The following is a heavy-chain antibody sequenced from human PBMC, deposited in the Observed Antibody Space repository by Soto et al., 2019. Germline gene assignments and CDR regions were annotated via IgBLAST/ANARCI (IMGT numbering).Heavy chain of an antibody. D-gene: IGHD3-16*01. CDR2: IGTAGDT. CDR1: GFTFSSYD. Sequence: EVQLVESGGDLVQPGGSLRLSCAASGFTFSSYDFHWVRQATGKGLEWVSGIGTAGDTYYAGSVKGRFIMSRENAKNSLYLQMNSLRAGDTAVYYCTRGADGFDYWAREPWSPSPQ. V-gene: IGHV3-13*01. CDR3: TRGADGFDY. J-gene: IGHJ4*02.